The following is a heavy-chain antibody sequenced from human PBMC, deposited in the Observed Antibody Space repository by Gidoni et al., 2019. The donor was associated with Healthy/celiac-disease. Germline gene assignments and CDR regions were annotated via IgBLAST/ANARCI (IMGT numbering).Heavy chain of an antibody. CDR3: AREDIVVVPAAIRRLGDYYYYYMDV. V-gene: IGHV4-61*02. Sequence: QVQLHESGPGLVKPSPTLSLTCPVSGGSIISGSYYWSWIRQPAGKGLEWIGRIYTSGSPNYNPSLKSRVTMSVDTSKNQFSLKLSSVTAADTAVYYCAREDIVVVPAAIRRLGDYYYYYMDVWGKGTTVTVSS. J-gene: IGHJ6*03. D-gene: IGHD2-2*02. CDR2: IYTSGSP. CDR1: GGSIISGSYY.